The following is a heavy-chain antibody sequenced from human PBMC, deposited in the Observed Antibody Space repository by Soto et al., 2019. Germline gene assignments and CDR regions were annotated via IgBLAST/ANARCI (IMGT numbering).Heavy chain of an antibody. Sequence: GASVKVSCKASGYTFTSYAMHWVRQAPGQRLEWMGWINANSGSTNYAQKFQGWVTMTRDTSISTAYMELSRLRSDDTAVYYCARGRMYYYYYMDVWGKGTPVTVSS. CDR1: GYTFTSYA. CDR2: INANSGST. V-gene: IGHV1-2*04. J-gene: IGHJ6*03. D-gene: IGHD2-15*01. CDR3: ARGRMYYYYYMDV.